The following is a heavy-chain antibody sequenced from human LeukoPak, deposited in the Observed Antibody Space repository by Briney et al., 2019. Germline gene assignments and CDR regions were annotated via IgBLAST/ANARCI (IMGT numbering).Heavy chain of an antibody. CDR2: MNPNSGNT. Sequence: AVNVSCKPSGYTFISYDINWVRQATAQGLEWMGWMNPNSGNTGYAQKFQGRVTITRNTSISTAYMELSSLRSEDTGVYYCARRQASGYDFWSGLSYYMDVWGKGTTVTVSS. CDR3: ARRQASGYDFWSGLSYYMDV. J-gene: IGHJ6*03. CDR1: GYTFISYD. V-gene: IGHV1-8*03. D-gene: IGHD3-3*01.